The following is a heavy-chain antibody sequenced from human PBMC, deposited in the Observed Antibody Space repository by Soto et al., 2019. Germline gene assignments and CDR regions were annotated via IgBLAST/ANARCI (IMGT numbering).Heavy chain of an antibody. CDR1: GFTFSSYA. Sequence: GGSLRLSCAASGFTFSSYAMSWVRQAPGKGLEWVSAISGSGGSTYYADSVKGRFTISRDNSKNTLYLQMNSLRAEDTAVYYCAKDMVRGVITTPDYYYYYYMDVWGKGTTVTVSS. V-gene: IGHV3-23*01. CDR2: ISGSGGST. J-gene: IGHJ6*03. CDR3: AKDMVRGVITTPDYYYYYYMDV. D-gene: IGHD3-10*01.